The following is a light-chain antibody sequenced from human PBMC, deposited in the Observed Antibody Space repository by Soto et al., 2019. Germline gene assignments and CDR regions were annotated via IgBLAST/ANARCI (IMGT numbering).Light chain of an antibody. J-gene: IGLJ3*02. Sequence: QSALTQPASVSGSPGQSITFSCTGTSSDVGVYNYVSWYQQHPGKAPKLMIYEVSHRPSGVSNRVSGSKSGNTASLTISGLQAEDEADYYCSSYTSSNTWVFGGGTKLTDL. CDR3: SSYTSSNTWV. V-gene: IGLV2-14*01. CDR1: SSDVGVYNY. CDR2: EVS.